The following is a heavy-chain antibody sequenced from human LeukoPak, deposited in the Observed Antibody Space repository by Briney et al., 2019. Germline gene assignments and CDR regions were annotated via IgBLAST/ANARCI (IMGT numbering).Heavy chain of an antibody. CDR1: GYTFSNYW. D-gene: IGHD1-26*01. Sequence: GESLKISCKGSGYTFSNYWIGWVRQMPGKGLEWMGIIYPGDSDTRYSPSFQGQVTISADKSISTAYLQWSSLKASDTAMYYCARPWAVLRHLTWYFDLWGRGTLVTVSS. CDR2: IYPGDSDT. CDR3: ARPWAVLRHLTWYFDL. J-gene: IGHJ2*01. V-gene: IGHV5-51*01.